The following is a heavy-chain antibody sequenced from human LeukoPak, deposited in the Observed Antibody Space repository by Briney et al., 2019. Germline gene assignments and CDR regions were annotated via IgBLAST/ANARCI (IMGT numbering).Heavy chain of an antibody. CDR2: IIPIFGTA. D-gene: IGHD2-15*01. CDR3: AVDSLNYYYYYMDV. Sequence: WASVKVSCKASGGTFSSYAISWVRQAPGQGLEWMGGIIPIFGTANYAQKFRGRVTITADESTSTAYMELSSLRSEDTAVYYRAVDSLNYYYYYMDVWGKGTTVTVSS. CDR1: GGTFSSYA. V-gene: IGHV1-69*13. J-gene: IGHJ6*03.